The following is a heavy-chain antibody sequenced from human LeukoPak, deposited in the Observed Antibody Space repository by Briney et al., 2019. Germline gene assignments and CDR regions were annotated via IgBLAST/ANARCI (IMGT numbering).Heavy chain of an antibody. V-gene: IGHV3-7*01. J-gene: IGHJ4*02. CDR1: GFTVSTNY. Sequence: GGSLRLSCAASGFTVSTNYMSWVRQAPGKGLEWVANIKQDGSEENFVDSVKGQFTISRDNAKKSLYLQMNSLRAEDTAVYYCARGSSAGASLRHDYWGQGTLVTVSS. CDR3: ARGSSAGASLRHDY. D-gene: IGHD1-26*01. CDR2: IKQDGSEE.